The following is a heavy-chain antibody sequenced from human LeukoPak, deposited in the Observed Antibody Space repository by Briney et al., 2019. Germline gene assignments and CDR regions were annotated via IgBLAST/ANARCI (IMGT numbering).Heavy chain of an antibody. CDR3: ASPGGNYAYGMDV. CDR1: GGSFSGDY. Sequence: SETLSLTCAVYGGSFSGDYWSWIRQPPGKGLEWIGEINHSGSTNYNPSLKSRVTISVDTSKNQFSLKLSSVTAADTAVYYCASPGGNYAYGMDVWGQGTTVTVSS. J-gene: IGHJ6*02. CDR2: INHSGST. V-gene: IGHV4-34*01. D-gene: IGHD3-16*01.